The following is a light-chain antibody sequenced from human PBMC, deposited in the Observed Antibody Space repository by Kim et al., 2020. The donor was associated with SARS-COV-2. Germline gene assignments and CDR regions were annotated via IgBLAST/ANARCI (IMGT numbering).Light chain of an antibody. CDR2: KAS. CDR1: QSISSW. Sequence: DIQMTQSPSTLSASVGDRVTITCRASQSISSWLAWYQQKPGKAPKLLIYKASNLETGVPSRFSGSGYGTEFTLTISSLQPDDFATYYCQQYDTYQTFGQGNKVDIK. V-gene: IGKV1-5*03. J-gene: IGKJ1*01. CDR3: QQYDTYQT.